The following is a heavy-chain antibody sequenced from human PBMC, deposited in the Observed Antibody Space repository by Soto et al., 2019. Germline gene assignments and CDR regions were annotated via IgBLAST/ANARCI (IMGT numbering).Heavy chain of an antibody. CDR2: ILPIFDTP. CDR3: TRSIGSGGVIGGFDY. V-gene: IGHV1-69*01. J-gene: IGHJ4*02. CDR1: GGTFSTYA. Sequence: QVHLVQSETEVKKPGSAVKVSCKASGGTFSTYAMNWVRQAPGQGLEWMGGILPIFDTPRYAQKFQGRVTITVDESTTTAYMELSSLRSDDTAVYYCTRSIGSGGVIGGFDYWGQGTLVTVSS. D-gene: IGHD3-16*02.